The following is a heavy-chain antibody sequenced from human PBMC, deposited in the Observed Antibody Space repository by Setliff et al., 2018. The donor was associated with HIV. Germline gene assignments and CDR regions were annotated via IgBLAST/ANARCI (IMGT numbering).Heavy chain of an antibody. CDR2: INGDGSAI. J-gene: IGHJ5*02. CDR1: GFIFSSYW. CDR3: VKGDNFWTGYSTYFEFDP. D-gene: IGHD3-3*01. V-gene: IGHV3-74*01. Sequence: LRLSCAPSGFIFSSYWMHWVRQAPGKGLVWVSRINGDGSAISYADSVKGRFTISRDNSKNKLYLQMNSLRIEDTAIYYCVKGDNFWTGYSTYFEFDPWGQGTLVTVSS.